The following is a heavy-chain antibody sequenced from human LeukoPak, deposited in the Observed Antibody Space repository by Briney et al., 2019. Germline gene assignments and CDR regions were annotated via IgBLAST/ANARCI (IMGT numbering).Heavy chain of an antibody. J-gene: IGHJ6*02. CDR3: ASSYYDSSGYYHSWNYYYYYGMDV. CDR2: ISYDGSNK. V-gene: IGHV3-30-3*01. Sequence: PGGSLRLSCAASGFTCSSYAMHWVPQAPGKELEWVAVISYDGSNKYYADSVKGRFTISRDNSKNTLYLQMNSLRAEDTAVYYCASSYYDSSGYYHSWNYYYYYGMDVWGQGTTVTVSS. D-gene: IGHD3-22*01. CDR1: GFTCSSYA.